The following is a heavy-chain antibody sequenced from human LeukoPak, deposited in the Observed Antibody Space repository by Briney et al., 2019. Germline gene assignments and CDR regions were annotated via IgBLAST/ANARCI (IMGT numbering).Heavy chain of an antibody. CDR3: ARGRRRIVGATTFDYFDY. D-gene: IGHD1-26*01. V-gene: IGHV1-69*13. CDR1: GGTFSSYA. Sequence: ASVKVSCKASGGTFSSYAISWERQAPGQGLEWMGGIIPIFGTANYAQKFQGRVTITADESTSTAYMEPSSLRSEDTAVYYCARGRRRIVGATTFDYFDYWGQGTLVTVSS. CDR2: IIPIFGTA. J-gene: IGHJ4*02.